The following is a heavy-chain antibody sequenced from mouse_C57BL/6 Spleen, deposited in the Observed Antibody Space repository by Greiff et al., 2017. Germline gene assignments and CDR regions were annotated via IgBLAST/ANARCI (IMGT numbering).Heavy chain of an antibody. Sequence: EVKLMESGPELVKPGASVKISCKASGYSFTDYNMNWVKQSNGKSLEWIGVINPNYGTTSYNQKFKGKATLTVDQSSSTAYMQLNSLTSEDSAVYYCAREDYGSRTRDYWGQGTTLTVSS. CDR1: GYSFTDYN. D-gene: IGHD1-1*01. CDR3: AREDYGSRTRDY. V-gene: IGHV1-39*01. J-gene: IGHJ2*01. CDR2: INPNYGTT.